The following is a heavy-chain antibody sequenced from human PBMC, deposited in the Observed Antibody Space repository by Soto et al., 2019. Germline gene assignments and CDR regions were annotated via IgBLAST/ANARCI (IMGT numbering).Heavy chain of an antibody. J-gene: IGHJ6*02. V-gene: IGHV3-33*01. CDR1: GFTFSSYG. CDR2: IWYDGSNK. D-gene: IGHD6-13*01. CDR3: ARGGTIAAAPGYYYYGMDV. Sequence: GSLRLSCAASGFTFSSYGMHWVRQAPGKGLEWVAVIWYDGSNKYYADSVKGRFTISRDNSKNTLYLQMNSLRAEDTAVHYCARGGTIAAAPGYYYYGMDVWGQGTTVTVSS.